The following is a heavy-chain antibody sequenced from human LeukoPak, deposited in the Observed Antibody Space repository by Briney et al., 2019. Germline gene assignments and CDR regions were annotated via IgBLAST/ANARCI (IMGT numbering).Heavy chain of an antibody. D-gene: IGHD3-3*01. Sequence: ASVKVSCKASGYTFTSYAMNWVRQAPGQGLEWMGWINTNTGNPTYAQGFTGRFVFSLDTSVSTAYLQISSLKAEDTAVYYCARVGNYDFWSGYTRYYYYYYMDVWGKGTTVTVSS. CDR1: GYTFTSYA. V-gene: IGHV7-4-1*02. CDR3: ARVGNYDFWSGYTRYYYYYYMDV. J-gene: IGHJ6*03. CDR2: INTNTGNP.